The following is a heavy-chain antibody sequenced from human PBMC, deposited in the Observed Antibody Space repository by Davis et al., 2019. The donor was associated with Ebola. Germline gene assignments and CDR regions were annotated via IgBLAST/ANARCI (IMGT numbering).Heavy chain of an antibody. Sequence: ASVKVSCKASGYTFTSYGIIRVRQAPGQGLEWMGWISAYNGNTNYAQKLQGRVTMTTDTSASTAYMEQRSLRSDDTTVYYCARDSITMVQGVIIMGHKTPDDYYYGMDVWGQGTTVTVSS. D-gene: IGHD3-10*01. CDR2: ISAYNGNT. V-gene: IGHV1-18*01. CDR3: ARDSITMVQGVIIMGHKTPDDYYYGMDV. CDR1: GYTFTSYG. J-gene: IGHJ6*02.